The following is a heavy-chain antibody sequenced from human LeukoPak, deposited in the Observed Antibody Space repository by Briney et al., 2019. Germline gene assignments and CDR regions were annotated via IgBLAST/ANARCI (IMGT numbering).Heavy chain of an antibody. J-gene: IGHJ4*02. CDR1: GGTFSSYA. CDR3: AREFGLLWLGESFNYFDY. D-gene: IGHD3-10*01. CDR2: IIPIFGTA. Sequence: ASVKVSCKASGGTFSSYAISWVRQAPGQGLEWMGGIIPIFGTANYAQKFQGRVTITADESTSTAYMELRSLRSDDTAVYYCAREFGLLWLGESFNYFDYWGQGTLVTVSS. V-gene: IGHV1-69*13.